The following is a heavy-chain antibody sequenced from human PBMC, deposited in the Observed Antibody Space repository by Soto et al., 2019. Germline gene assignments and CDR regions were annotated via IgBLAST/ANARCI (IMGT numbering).Heavy chain of an antibody. D-gene: IGHD3-22*01. CDR2: ISAYSGNK. J-gene: IGHJ4*02. CDR3: ARESTPYYDSSGYYYFDY. CDR1: GYTFTNNG. Sequence: QVQLVQSGAEVKKPGASVKVSCKASGYTFTNNGISWVRQAPGQGLEWMGWISAYSGNKNYAQKLQGRITMTTDTSTSTAYMELRSLRSDDTAVYYCARESTPYYDSSGYYYFDYWGQGTLVTVSS. V-gene: IGHV1-18*01.